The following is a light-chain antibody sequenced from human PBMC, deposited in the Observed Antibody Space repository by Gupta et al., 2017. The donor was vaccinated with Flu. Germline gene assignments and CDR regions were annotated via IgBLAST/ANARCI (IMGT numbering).Light chain of an antibody. V-gene: IGKV1-39*01. CDR2: AAT. Sequence: DIQLTQSPSSLSASVGDRVTITCRPSQSVSSYLNWYQQKPGKAPKLLIYAATRLQGGVPSRFSATASGIDFSLTISSLQPEDFGTYFCQQSYHTPFSFGQRTTLAIK. CDR3: QQSYHTPFS. CDR1: QSVSSY. J-gene: IGKJ2*03.